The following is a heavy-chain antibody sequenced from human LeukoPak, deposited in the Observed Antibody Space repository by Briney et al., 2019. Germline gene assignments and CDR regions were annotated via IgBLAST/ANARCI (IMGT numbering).Heavy chain of an antibody. CDR1: GFTFSSYS. D-gene: IGHD6-13*01. Sequence: GGSLRLSCAASGFTFSSYSMNWVRQAPGKGLEWVSSISSSSSYIYYADSVKGRFTISRDNAKNSLYLQMNSLRAEDTAVYYCARGNFIAAAGLFDYWGQGTLVTVSS. CDR2: ISSSSSYI. V-gene: IGHV3-21*01. J-gene: IGHJ4*02. CDR3: ARGNFIAAAGLFDY.